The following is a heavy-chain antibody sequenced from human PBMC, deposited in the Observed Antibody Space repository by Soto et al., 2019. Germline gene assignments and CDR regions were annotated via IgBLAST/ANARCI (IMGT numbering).Heavy chain of an antibody. CDR1: GFIFKMYW. J-gene: IGHJ4*02. Sequence: GGSLRLSCAASGFIFKMYWMHWVRQSPGKGLVWISRIYNDGTYSDYADSVTGRSTSSRDNVNDTLYRQMNNLRAADSGLYYCTRGPRPISTGTVAYWGQGAQVTVSS. CDR3: TRGPRPISTGTVAY. V-gene: IGHV3-74*01. CDR2: IYNDGTYS. D-gene: IGHD3-9*01.